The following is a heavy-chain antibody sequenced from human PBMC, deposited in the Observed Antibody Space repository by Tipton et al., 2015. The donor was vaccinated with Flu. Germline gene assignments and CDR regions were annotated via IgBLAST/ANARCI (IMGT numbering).Heavy chain of an antibody. CDR2: IYTSGST. V-gene: IGHV4-4*07. D-gene: IGHD3-22*01. Sequence: TLSLTCTVSVGSISSYHWSWIRQPAGKGLEWIGRIYTSGSTNYNPSLKSRVTMSVDTSKNQFSLKVSSVTAADTAVYYCARDRYDSSGYQDYWGQGTLVTVSS. CDR1: VGSISSYH. J-gene: IGHJ4*02. CDR3: ARDRYDSSGYQDY.